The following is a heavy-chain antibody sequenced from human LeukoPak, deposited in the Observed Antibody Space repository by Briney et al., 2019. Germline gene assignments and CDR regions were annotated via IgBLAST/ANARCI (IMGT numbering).Heavy chain of an antibody. CDR2: IGASGGST. J-gene: IGHJ4*02. D-gene: IGHD6-19*01. Sequence: GGSLRLSCASSGFTFSSYAMSWVRQAPGKGLEWASGIGASGGSTYYADSVKGRFTISRDNSKNTLYLQMNSLRAEDTAVYYCARDSSGPLYWGQGTLVTVSS. CDR3: ARDSSGPLY. CDR1: GFTFSSYA. V-gene: IGHV3-23*01.